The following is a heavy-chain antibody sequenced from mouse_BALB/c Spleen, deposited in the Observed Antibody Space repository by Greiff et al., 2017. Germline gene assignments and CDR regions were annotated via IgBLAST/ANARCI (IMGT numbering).Heavy chain of an antibody. D-gene: IGHD4-1*01. CDR2: ISYDGSN. Sequence: EVQRVESGPGLVKPSQSLSLTCSVTGYSITSGYYWNWIRQFPGNKLEWMGYISYDGSNNYNPSLKNRISITRDTSKNQFFLKLNSVTTEDTATYYCARGLGRNFDVWGAGTTVTVSS. CDR1: GYSITSGYY. CDR3: ARGLGRNFDV. J-gene: IGHJ1*01. V-gene: IGHV3-6*02.